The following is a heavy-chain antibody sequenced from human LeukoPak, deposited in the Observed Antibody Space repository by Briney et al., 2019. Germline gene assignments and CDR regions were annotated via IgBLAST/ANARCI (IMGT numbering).Heavy chain of an antibody. Sequence: SETLSLTCTVSGGSISSYYWGWIRQPPGKGLEWIGSIYYSGSTYYNPSLKSRVTISVDTSKNQFSLKLSSVTAADTAVYYCARDRSIAALPFDYWGQGTLVTVSS. J-gene: IGHJ4*02. V-gene: IGHV4-39*07. D-gene: IGHD6-6*01. CDR3: ARDRSIAALPFDY. CDR1: GGSISSYY. CDR2: IYYSGST.